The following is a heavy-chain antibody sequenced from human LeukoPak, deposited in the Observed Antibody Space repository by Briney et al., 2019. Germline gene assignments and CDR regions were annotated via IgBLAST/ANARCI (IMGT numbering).Heavy chain of an antibody. V-gene: IGHV1-8*03. CDR3: ARVREDGNNWFDP. D-gene: IGHD1-26*01. Sequence: ASVKVSCKASGYTFTSYGISWVRQAPGQGLEWMGWMNPNSGNTGYAQKFQGRVTITRNTSISTAYMELSSLRSEDTAVYYCARVREDGNNWFDPWGQGTLVTVSS. CDR1: GYTFTSYG. CDR2: MNPNSGNT. J-gene: IGHJ5*02.